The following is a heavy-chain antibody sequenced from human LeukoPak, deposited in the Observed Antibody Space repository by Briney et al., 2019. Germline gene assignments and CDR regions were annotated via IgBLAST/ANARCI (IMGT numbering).Heavy chain of an antibody. V-gene: IGHV4-30-2*01. Sequence: SETLSLTCTLSGGSINSGGYYWSWIRQPPGKGLEWIRYIYHSGSTYYNPSLKSRFTISEDKSKTQFSLKLSSVTAPDTAMYYCARSAPGGYFHYWGQRTLVTDPS. CDR3: ARSAPGGYFHY. CDR1: GGSINSGGYY. D-gene: IGHD3-10*01. CDR2: IYHSGST. J-gene: IGHJ4*02.